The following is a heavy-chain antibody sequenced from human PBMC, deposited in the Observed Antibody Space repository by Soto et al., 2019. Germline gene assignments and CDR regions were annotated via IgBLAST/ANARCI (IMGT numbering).Heavy chain of an antibody. Sequence: QITLKESGPTLVKPTQTLTLTCTFSGFSLSTSGVGVGWIRQTPGKALEWLAFIYWDDDKRYSPSMKSRLTISKDNSKNQVVLIMTNMDPVDTATYYCAHILTDGYPYWYFDLWGRGTLVTVSS. CDR2: IYWDDDK. D-gene: IGHD5-12*01. CDR3: AHILTDGYPYWYFDL. CDR1: GFSLSTSGVG. V-gene: IGHV2-5*02. J-gene: IGHJ2*01.